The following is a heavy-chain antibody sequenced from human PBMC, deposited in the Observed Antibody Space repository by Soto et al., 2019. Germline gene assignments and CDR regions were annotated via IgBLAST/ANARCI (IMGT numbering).Heavy chain of an antibody. V-gene: IGHV4-59*08. Sequence: SETLSLTCTVSGGSIGTYYWSWIRQPPGKGLEWFWYIYYRGNTDYNPSLKSRVTISLDTPKNQFFLKLSSVTAADTAVYYCARHPGYYDILTGYTTYYFDYWGQGILVTVS. CDR3: ARHPGYYDILTGYTTYYFDY. CDR2: IYYRGNT. CDR1: GGSIGTYY. D-gene: IGHD3-9*01. J-gene: IGHJ4*02.